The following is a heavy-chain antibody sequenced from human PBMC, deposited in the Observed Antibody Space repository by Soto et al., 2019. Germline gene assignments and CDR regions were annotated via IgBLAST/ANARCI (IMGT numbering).Heavy chain of an antibody. Sequence: SGPTLVNPTQTLTLTCTLSGLSLNATAVGVGWVRQPPGKALEWLAVIYWNDAKRYSPSLKSRLTLTKDTSKNQVVLTMTNMDPVDTATYYCGHWSYSTGWSDYWGQGALVTVSS. J-gene: IGHJ4*02. CDR1: GLSLNATAVG. CDR3: GHWSYSTGWSDY. D-gene: IGHD6-19*01. V-gene: IGHV2-5*01. CDR2: IYWNDAK.